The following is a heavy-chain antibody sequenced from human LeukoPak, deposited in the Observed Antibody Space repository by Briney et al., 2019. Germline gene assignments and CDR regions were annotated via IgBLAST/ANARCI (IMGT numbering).Heavy chain of an antibody. J-gene: IGHJ4*02. Sequence: GGSLRLSCAASGFIFSNYGMNWVRQAPGKGLEWVAAISASGSATSYADSVRGRFTISRDNSKSTTYLQMNSLRAEDTTVFYCAKDLYLRDFWSGYLDYWGQGIPVTVSS. V-gene: IGHV3-23*01. D-gene: IGHD3-3*01. CDR1: GFIFSNYG. CDR2: ISASGSAT. CDR3: AKDLYLRDFWSGYLDY.